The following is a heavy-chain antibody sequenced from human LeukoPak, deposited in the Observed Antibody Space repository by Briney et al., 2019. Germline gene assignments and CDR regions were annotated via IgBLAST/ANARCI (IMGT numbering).Heavy chain of an antibody. V-gene: IGHV3-21*01. J-gene: IGHJ4*02. D-gene: IGHD4-17*01. CDR3: ARDGYGDYAFDY. CDR2: ISSSSSYI. Sequence: GGSLRLSCAASGFTFSSYSMNWVRQAPGKGLEWVSSISSSSSYIYYADSVKGRFTISRDNAKNSLYLQMNSLRAEDTAVYYCARDGYGDYAFDYWGQGTLVTVFS. CDR1: GFTFSSYS.